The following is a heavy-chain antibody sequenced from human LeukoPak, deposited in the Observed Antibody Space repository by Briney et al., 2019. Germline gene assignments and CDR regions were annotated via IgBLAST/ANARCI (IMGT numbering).Heavy chain of an antibody. V-gene: IGHV4-34*01. Sequence: SETLSLIRAVYGGSFSGYYWSCPRHPPGKGRECIGELNHSGSHNYHPSLKSRVTISVDMYKPQFSLKLSSVTAADTAVFYCARCQPEFRIAVAGEPPQNCFDPWGQGTLVTVSS. D-gene: IGHD6-19*01. CDR3: ARCQPEFRIAVAGEPPQNCFDP. J-gene: IGHJ5*02. CDR1: GGSFSGYY. CDR2: LNHSGSH.